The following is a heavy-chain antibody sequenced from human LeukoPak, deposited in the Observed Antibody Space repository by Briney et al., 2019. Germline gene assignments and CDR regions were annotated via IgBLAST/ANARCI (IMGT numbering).Heavy chain of an antibody. Sequence: GESLKISCKGSGYSFTTYWIAWVRQMPGKGLEWMGVIYPGDSDTRYSPSFQGQVTLSADKSISTAYLQWSSLKASDTAIYYCARAQSGYDAFDIWGQGTMVTVSS. CDR2: IYPGDSDT. J-gene: IGHJ3*02. CDR1: GYSFTTYW. D-gene: IGHD5-12*01. V-gene: IGHV5-51*01. CDR3: ARAQSGYDAFDI.